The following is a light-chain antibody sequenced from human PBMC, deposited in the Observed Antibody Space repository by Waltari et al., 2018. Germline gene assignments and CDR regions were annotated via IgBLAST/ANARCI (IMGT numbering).Light chain of an antibody. V-gene: IGKV4-1*01. J-gene: IGKJ1*01. CDR1: QSVLYTSDNDNY. CDR2: WAS. Sequence: DIVLTQSPDTLAVSLGQRATNNSRSSQSVLYTSDNDNYLAWYQQKPGQPPQLLIYWASTRASGVPDRFSGSGSGTDFTLTISSLQAADVAVYYCQQYYTTPLTFGQGTRVEI. CDR3: QQYYTTPLT.